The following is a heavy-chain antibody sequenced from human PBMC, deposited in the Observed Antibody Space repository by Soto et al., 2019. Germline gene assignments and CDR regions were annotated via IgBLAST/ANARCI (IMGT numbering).Heavy chain of an antibody. Sequence: NPSETLSLTCTVSGGSISSYYWSWIRQPPGKGLEWIGYIYYSGSTNYNPSLKSRVTISVDTSKNQFSLKLSSVTAADTTVYYCARVSSGSYLRPLNFDYWGQGTLVTVSS. CDR3: ARVSSGSYLRPLNFDY. V-gene: IGHV4-59*01. CDR2: IYYSGST. CDR1: GGSISSYY. J-gene: IGHJ4*02. D-gene: IGHD1-26*01.